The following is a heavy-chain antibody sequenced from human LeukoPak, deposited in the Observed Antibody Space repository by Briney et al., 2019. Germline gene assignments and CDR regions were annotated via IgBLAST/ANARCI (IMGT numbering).Heavy chain of an antibody. CDR2: ISGSGGST. CDR3: AKGRGYSYGTPFDY. J-gene: IGHJ4*02. D-gene: IGHD5-18*01. CDR1: GFTFSSYA. Sequence: GGSLRLYCAASGFTFSSYAMSWVRQAPGKGLEWVSAISGSGGSTYYADSVKGRFTISRDNSKNTLYLQMNSLRAEDTAVYYCAKGRGYSYGTPFDYWGQGTLVTVSS. V-gene: IGHV3-23*01.